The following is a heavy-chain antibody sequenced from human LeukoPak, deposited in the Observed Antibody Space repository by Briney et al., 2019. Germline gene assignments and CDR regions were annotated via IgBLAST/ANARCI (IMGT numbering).Heavy chain of an antibody. CDR3: ARADYDSSGTFDY. D-gene: IGHD3-22*01. J-gene: IGHJ4*02. CDR1: GFTFKSYS. CDR2: ISSRNTYI. Sequence: GGSLRLSCAASGFTFKSYSMNGVPEAPGKGLECVSSISSRNTYIYYADQVQGRFTISRVNAKNSLYLQMNSRRADDTAVYYCARADYDSSGTFDYWGQGPLVTVST. V-gene: IGHV3-21*03.